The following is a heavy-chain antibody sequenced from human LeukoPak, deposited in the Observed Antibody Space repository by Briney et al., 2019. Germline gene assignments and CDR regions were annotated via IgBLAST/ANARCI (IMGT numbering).Heavy chain of an antibody. CDR3: ARDTPTWGPGNSLDI. CDR2: ISIRNGDI. V-gene: IGHV1-18*01. Sequence: SVKVSCKASGFTLTSHGIGWVRQAPGHGLEWMGWISIRNGDIKSSQKFQGRVAMTTDTSTGTAYMELRSLRPNDTAVYYCARDTPTWGPGNSLDIWGQGTMATVSS. J-gene: IGHJ3*02. D-gene: IGHD5-12*01. CDR1: GFTLTSHG.